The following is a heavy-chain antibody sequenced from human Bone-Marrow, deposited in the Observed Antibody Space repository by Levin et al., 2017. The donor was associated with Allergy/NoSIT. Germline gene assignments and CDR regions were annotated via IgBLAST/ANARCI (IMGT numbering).Heavy chain of an antibody. CDR2: ISWNSVEI. V-gene: IGHV3-9*01. J-gene: IGHJ4*02. CDR1: GFTFDDYS. D-gene: IGHD6-19*01. Sequence: SCSASGFTFDDYSMHWVRQLPGLGLEWVSGISWNSVEILYADSVKGRFTISRDNARNSVYLHMNDLRGEDTAFYYCVKSFGCTVDGQYYFDSWGQGALVTVSS. CDR3: VKSFGCTVDGQYYFDS.